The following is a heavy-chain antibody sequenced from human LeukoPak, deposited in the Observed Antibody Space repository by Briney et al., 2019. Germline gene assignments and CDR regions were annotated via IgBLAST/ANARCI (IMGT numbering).Heavy chain of an antibody. J-gene: IGHJ5*02. Sequence: SETLSLTCIVSGGSISSSSYYWGWLRQPPGKGLEWIGSIYYSGSTYHNPSLKSRVTISVDTSKNQFSLKLSSVTAADTAVYYCAREGVYGSGSSPTFDPWGQGTLVTVSS. CDR1: GGSISSSSYY. V-gene: IGHV4-39*07. CDR3: AREGVYGSGSSPTFDP. CDR2: IYYSGST. D-gene: IGHD3-10*01.